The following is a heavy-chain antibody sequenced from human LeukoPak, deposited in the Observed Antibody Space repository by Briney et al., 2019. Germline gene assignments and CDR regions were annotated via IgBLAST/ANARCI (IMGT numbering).Heavy chain of an antibody. Sequence: APVKVSCKASGYNFNGYYIHWVRQAPGQGPEWMGWMDPDSGGTKYAQKFQGRVTMTRDTAITTVYLELRRLTSADTAVYYCARNYHGSGTDLPPEYYSGMDIWGQGTTVIVS. J-gene: IGHJ6*02. D-gene: IGHD3-10*01. V-gene: IGHV1-2*02. CDR1: GYNFNGYY. CDR2: MDPDSGGT. CDR3: ARNYHGSGTDLPPEYYSGMDI.